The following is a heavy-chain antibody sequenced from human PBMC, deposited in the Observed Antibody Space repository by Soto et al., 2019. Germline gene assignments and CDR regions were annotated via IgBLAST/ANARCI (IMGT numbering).Heavy chain of an antibody. Sequence: EVQLLESGGGLVPPGGSLRLSCAVSGFSFSTYGVTWVRQAPGKGLEWVSGVSGGSGVTHYADSVKGRFTITGDNSKNTVYLHMNSLRVEDTAVYYCAKWNGYGDYWGQGTLVTVSS. CDR2: VSGGSGVT. J-gene: IGHJ4*02. CDR1: GFSFSTYG. CDR3: AKWNGYGDY. V-gene: IGHV3-23*01. D-gene: IGHD1-1*01.